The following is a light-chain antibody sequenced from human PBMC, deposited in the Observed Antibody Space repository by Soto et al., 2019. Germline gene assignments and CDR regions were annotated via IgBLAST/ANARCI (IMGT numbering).Light chain of an antibody. CDR2: AAS. Sequence: DIQMTQSPSSLSASVGDRVTITCRASQSISSYLNWYQQKPGQAPKRLIYAASSLQSGVPSRFSGSGSGTDFTLTISSLQPEDFATYYCQQSYSTPPLTFGGGTKVEIK. CDR1: QSISSY. CDR3: QQSYSTPPLT. J-gene: IGKJ4*01. V-gene: IGKV1-39*01.